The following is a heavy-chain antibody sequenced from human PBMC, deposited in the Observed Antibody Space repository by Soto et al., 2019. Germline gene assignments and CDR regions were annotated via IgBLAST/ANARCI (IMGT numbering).Heavy chain of an antibody. CDR2: IYYIGTT. J-gene: IGHJ4*02. CDR1: AGSISSSLYY. Sequence: QLQLQESGPGLVKPSETLSLTCTVSAGSISSSLYYWGWIRQPPGKGLEWIGSIYYIGTTYYNPSLKIRVTISVDTSKNHFSLRLSSVTAADTAVYYCARSRSGSWYYFDHWGQGTLVTVSS. CDR3: ARSRSGSWYYFDH. V-gene: IGHV4-39*02. D-gene: IGHD6-13*01.